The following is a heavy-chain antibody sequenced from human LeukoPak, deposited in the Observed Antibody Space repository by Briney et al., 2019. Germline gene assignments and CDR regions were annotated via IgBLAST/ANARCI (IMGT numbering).Heavy chain of an antibody. CDR2: IYYSGNT. D-gene: IGHD5-18*01. Sequence: KPSETLSLTCTVSGXSISDYYWGWIRQPPGKGLEWIGSIYYSGNTYYNPSLKSRVTISVDTSKNQFSLRLSFVTAADTAVYYCARYPTAMVSFDYWGQGTLVTVSS. J-gene: IGHJ4*02. V-gene: IGHV4-39*01. CDR1: GXSISDYY. CDR3: ARYPTAMVSFDY.